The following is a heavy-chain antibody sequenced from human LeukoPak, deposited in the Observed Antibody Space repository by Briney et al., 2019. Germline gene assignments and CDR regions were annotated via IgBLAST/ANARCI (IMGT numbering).Heavy chain of an antibody. CDR3: ARAIGFGELFPGY. CDR1: GGTFNNSA. Sequence: SVKVSCKTSGGTFNNSAISWVRQAPGQGLEWMGGIIPIFGAANYAQKFQGRVTITADESTSTAYMELSSLRSEDTAVYYCARAIGFGELFPGYWGQGTLVTVSS. J-gene: IGHJ4*02. V-gene: IGHV1-69*13. CDR2: IIPIFGAA. D-gene: IGHD3-10*01.